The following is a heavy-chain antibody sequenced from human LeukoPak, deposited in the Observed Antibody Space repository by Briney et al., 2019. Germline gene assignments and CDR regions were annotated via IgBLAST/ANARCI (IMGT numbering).Heavy chain of an antibody. CDR3: ASDLGYCSSTSCYRARDY. V-gene: IGHV4-30-2*01. CDR1: GGSISSGGYS. J-gene: IGHJ4*02. D-gene: IGHD2-2*02. Sequence: SQTLFLTCAVSGGSISSGGYSWNWIRQPPGKGLEWIGYIYHSGSTYYNPSLKSRVTISVDRSKNQFSLKLSPVTAADTAVYYCASDLGYCSSTSCYRARDYWGQGTLVTVSS. CDR2: IYHSGST.